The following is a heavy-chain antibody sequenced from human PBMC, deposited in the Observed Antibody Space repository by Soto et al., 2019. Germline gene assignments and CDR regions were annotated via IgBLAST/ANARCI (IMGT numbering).Heavy chain of an antibody. Sequence: ASVKVSCKASVYTFTSYDINWVRQATGQGLEWMGWMNPNSGNTGYAQKLQGRVTMTTDTSTSTAYMELRSLRSDDTAVYYCARVTVYSGFLSVGPTDFDYWGQGTLVTVSS. CDR3: ARVTVYSGFLSVGPTDFDY. D-gene: IGHD5-12*01. V-gene: IGHV1-8*01. J-gene: IGHJ4*02. CDR2: MNPNSGNT. CDR1: VYTFTSYD.